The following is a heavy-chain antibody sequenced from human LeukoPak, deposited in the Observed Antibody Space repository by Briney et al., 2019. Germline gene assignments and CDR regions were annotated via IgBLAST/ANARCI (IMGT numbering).Heavy chain of an antibody. CDR3: TRAGITIFGVVTHPGY. CDR2: IRSKAYGGTT. V-gene: IGHV3-49*04. Sequence: GGSLRLSCTASGFTFGDYAMSWVRQAPGKGLERVDFIRSKAYGGTTEYAASVKGRFTISRNDSKSIAYLQMNSLKTEDTAVYYCTRAGITIFGVVTHPGYWGQGTLVTVSS. J-gene: IGHJ4*02. D-gene: IGHD3-3*01. CDR1: GFTFGDYA.